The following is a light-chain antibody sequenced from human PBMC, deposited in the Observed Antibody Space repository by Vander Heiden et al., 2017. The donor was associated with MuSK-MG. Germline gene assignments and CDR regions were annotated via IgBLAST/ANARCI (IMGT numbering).Light chain of an antibody. CDR1: SSNVGGYKY. Sequence: QSGLTQPRSAPGSPGRAVTISCTGTSSNVGGYKYVSWYQQHPGTAPHLLIYDVSKRPSGVPDRFSGSKSGTTASLTISGLQAEDEADYYCYSYAGSHRGFVFGTGTKVSVL. CDR3: YSYAGSHRGFV. V-gene: IGLV2-11*01. CDR2: DVS. J-gene: IGLJ1*01.